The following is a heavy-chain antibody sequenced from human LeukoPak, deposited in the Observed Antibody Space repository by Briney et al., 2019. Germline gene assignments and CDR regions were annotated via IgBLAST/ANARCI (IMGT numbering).Heavy chain of an antibody. J-gene: IGHJ6*04. CDR3: AKSGDDSSQGLDV. CDR1: GFTFSSYV. CDR2: ISYDGSNE. Sequence: GGSLRLSCAASGFTFSSYVMHWVRQAPGKGLEWVAIISYDGSNEYYADSVKGRFTISRDNSKNTLYLQMNSLRAEDTAVYYCAKSGDDSSQGLDVWGKGTTVTVSS. D-gene: IGHD3-22*01. V-gene: IGHV3-30*04.